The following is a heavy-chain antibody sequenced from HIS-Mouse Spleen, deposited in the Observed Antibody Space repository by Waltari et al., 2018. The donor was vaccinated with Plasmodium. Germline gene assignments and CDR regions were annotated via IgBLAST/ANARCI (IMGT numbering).Heavy chain of an antibody. CDR1: GCSISSSSYY. J-gene: IGHJ4*02. CDR3: ARGADFWSGSPYFDY. Sequence: QLQLQESGPGLVKPSETLSLTCTVAGCSISSSSYYWGWIRQPPGKGLEWIGSIYYSGSTYYNPSLKSRVTISVDTSKNQFSLKLSSVTAADTAVYYCARGADFWSGSPYFDYWGQGTLVTVSS. CDR2: IYYSGST. V-gene: IGHV4-39*07. D-gene: IGHD3-3*01.